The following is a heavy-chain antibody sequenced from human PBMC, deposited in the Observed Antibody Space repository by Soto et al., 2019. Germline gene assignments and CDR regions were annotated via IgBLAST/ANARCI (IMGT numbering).Heavy chain of an antibody. D-gene: IGHD3-9*01. V-gene: IGHV3-21*01. J-gene: IGHJ4*02. CDR1: TFNFTSYS. Sequence: EVQVVESGGGLVKPGGSLRLTCAGSTFNFTSYSLNWVRQAPGKGLEWVSSISATSTYIFYADSVKGRFTISRDNAQNSVSLQMNSLRAEDTALYYCARVNSATGSMHFDHWGQGTLVTVSS. CDR2: ISATSTYI. CDR3: ARVNSATGSMHFDH.